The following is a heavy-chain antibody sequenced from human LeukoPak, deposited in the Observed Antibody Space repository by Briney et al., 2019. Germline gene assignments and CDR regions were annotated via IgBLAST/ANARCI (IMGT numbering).Heavy chain of an antibody. J-gene: IGHJ4*02. V-gene: IGHV3-48*03. CDR2: ISSSGSTI. D-gene: IGHD3-16*01. Sequence: GGSLRLSCAASGFTFSSYEMNWVRQAPGKGLEWVSYISSSGSTIYYADSVKGRFTISRDNAKNSLYLQMNSLRAEDTAVYYCVRELTTFFPFDSWGQGTLVTVSS. CDR1: GFTFSSYE. CDR3: VRELTTFFPFDS.